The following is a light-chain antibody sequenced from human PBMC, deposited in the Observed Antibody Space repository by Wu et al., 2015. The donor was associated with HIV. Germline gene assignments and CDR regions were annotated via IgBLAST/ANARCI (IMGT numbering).Light chain of an antibody. V-gene: IGKV1-5*03. J-gene: IGKJ1*01. CDR1: QSISSW. Sequence: DIQMTQSPSTLSASVGDRVTITCRASQSISSWLAWYQQKPGKAPNLLIYKASDLQSGVPSRFSGSGSGTEFTLTISSLQPDDFATYYCQQYNSYSWTFGPRDQGGNQ. CDR3: QQYNSYSWT. CDR2: KAS.